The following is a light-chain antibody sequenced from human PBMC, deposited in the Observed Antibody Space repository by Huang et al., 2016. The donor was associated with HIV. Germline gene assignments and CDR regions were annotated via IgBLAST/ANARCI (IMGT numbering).Light chain of an antibody. Sequence: IVLTQSPDTLSLSPGERATLSCRASQSVSTTSLAWYQQKPGQAPRLLIYGASSRATGIPDRFSGSGSGTDFTLTITRLEPEDFAVYYCQQHGGSPITFGQGTRLEIK. V-gene: IGKV3-20*01. CDR1: QSVSTTS. CDR3: QQHGGSPIT. J-gene: IGKJ5*01. CDR2: GAS.